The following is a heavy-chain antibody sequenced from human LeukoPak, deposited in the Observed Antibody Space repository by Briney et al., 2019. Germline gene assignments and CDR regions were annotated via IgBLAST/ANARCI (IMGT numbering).Heavy chain of an antibody. Sequence: SETLSLTCAVYGGSFSGYYWSWIRQPPGKGLEWIGEINHSGSTNYNPSLKSRVTISVDTSKNQFSLKLSSVTAADTAVYYCARGVAVAGYFDYWGQGTLVTVSS. V-gene: IGHV4-34*01. J-gene: IGHJ4*02. D-gene: IGHD6-19*01. CDR1: GGSFSGYY. CDR3: ARGVAVAGYFDY. CDR2: INHSGST.